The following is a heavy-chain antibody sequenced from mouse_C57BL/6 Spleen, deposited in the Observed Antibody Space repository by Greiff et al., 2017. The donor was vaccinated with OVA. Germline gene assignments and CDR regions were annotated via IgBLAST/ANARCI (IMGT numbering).Heavy chain of an antibody. CDR1: GYAFSSYW. J-gene: IGHJ2*01. D-gene: IGHD2-3*01. CDR2: IYPGDGDT. CDR3: ARIPIYDGYFYYFDY. V-gene: IGHV1-80*01. Sequence: QVQLQQSGAELVKPGASVKISCKASGYAFSSYWMNWVKQRPGKGLEWIGQIYPGDGDTNYNGKFKGKATLTADKSSSTAYMQLSSLTSEDSAVYFCARIPIYDGYFYYFDYWGKGTTLTVAS.